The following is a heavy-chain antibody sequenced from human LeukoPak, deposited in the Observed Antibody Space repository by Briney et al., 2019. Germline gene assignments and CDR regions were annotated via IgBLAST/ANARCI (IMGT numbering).Heavy chain of an antibody. CDR2: ISYDGSNK. Sequence: PGRSLRLSCAASGFTFSSYGMHWVRQAPGKGLEWVAVISYDGSNKYYADSVKGRFTISRDNSKNTLYLQMNSLRAEDTAVYYCASYGDYVEWDYWGQGTLVTVSS. CDR3: ASYGDYVEWDY. V-gene: IGHV3-30*03. J-gene: IGHJ4*02. CDR1: GFTFSSYG. D-gene: IGHD4-17*01.